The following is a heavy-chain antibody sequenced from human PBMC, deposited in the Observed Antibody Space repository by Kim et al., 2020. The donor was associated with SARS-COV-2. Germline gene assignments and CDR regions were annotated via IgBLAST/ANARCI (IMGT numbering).Heavy chain of an antibody. CDR1: GYTFTSYG. D-gene: IGHD2-15*01. V-gene: IGHV1-18*04. CDR2: ISAYNGNT. J-gene: IGHJ4*02. Sequence: ASVKVSCKASGYTFTSYGISWVRQAPGQGLEWMGWISAYNGNTNYAQKLQGRVTMTTDTSTSTAYMELRSLRSDDTAVYYCARTHCSGGRCYGRIDYWGQGTLVTVSS. CDR3: ARTHCSGGRCYGRIDY.